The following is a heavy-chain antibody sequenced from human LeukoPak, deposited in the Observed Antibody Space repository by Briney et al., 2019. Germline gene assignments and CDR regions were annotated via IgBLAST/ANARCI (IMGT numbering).Heavy chain of an antibody. CDR2: IYYDGNT. V-gene: IGHV4-59*11. J-gene: IGHJ4*02. D-gene: IGHD2-2*01. Sequence: SETLSLTCTVSGGSISSHYWSRIRQPPGKGLECIGYIYYDGNTNYNPSLKSRVTISVDTSKNQFSLRLTSVTAADTAVYYCARGGWYHDFWGQGTLVTVSS. CDR1: GGSISSHY. CDR3: ARGGWYHDF.